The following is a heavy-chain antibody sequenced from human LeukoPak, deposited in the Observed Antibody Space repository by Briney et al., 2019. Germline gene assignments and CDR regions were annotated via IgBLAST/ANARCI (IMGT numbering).Heavy chain of an antibody. J-gene: IGHJ4*02. D-gene: IGHD3-22*01. CDR3: TKGSYYDDSGRAYFDY. V-gene: IGHV3-23*01. Sequence: GGSLRLSCAASGFTFTSYAMNWVRQAPGKGLEWVSVISASGATTDYADSVKGRFTISRDNSKNTLYLQMNSLRAKDTAVYYCTKGSYYDDSGRAYFDYWGQGTLVTVSS. CDR2: ISASGATT. CDR1: GFTFTSYA.